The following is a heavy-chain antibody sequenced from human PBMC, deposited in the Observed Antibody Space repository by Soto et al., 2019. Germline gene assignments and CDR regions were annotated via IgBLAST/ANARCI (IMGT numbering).Heavy chain of an antibody. V-gene: IGHV2-5*02. CDR2: ISWDDSK. D-gene: IGHD4-17*01. CDR1: GFSLSTNGVG. J-gene: IGHJ4*02. Sequence: QITLKESGPTLVKPTQTLTLTCTFSGFSLSTNGVGVGWIRQPPGKALEWLALISWDDSKEYSPSLRGRLTITNDTSRNQVALTMTNMDPVDTATYYCAKKGGGDYILGYWGQGTLVTVSA. CDR3: AKKGGGDYILGY.